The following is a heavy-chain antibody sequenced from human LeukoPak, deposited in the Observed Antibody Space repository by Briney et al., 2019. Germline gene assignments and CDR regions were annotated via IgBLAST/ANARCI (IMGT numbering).Heavy chain of an antibody. Sequence: TSETLSLTCTVSGGSISSGGYYWSWIRQHPGKGLEWIGYIYYSGNTYYNPSLKSRVTISVDTSKNQFSLKLSSVTAADTAVYYCASVIFWSGYHWLDPWGQGTLVTVSS. CDR3: ASVIFWSGYHWLDP. CDR2: IYYSGNT. V-gene: IGHV4-31*03. D-gene: IGHD3-3*01. J-gene: IGHJ5*02. CDR1: GGSISSGGYY.